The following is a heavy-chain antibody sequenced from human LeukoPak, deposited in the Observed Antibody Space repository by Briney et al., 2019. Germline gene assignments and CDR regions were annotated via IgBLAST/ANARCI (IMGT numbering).Heavy chain of an antibody. V-gene: IGHV1-18*01. CDR2: ISGHTGDT. Sequence: ASVKVSCKTSGYDFKTSGISWVRQAPGQGLEWMGWISGHTGDTHYAKRFQGRLTLTTDTSTSVAYLELSTLRSDDTALYFCAKDVGDSLAGPWFFQFWGQGTLVTPSS. CDR3: AKDVGDSLAGPWFFQF. J-gene: IGHJ4*02. D-gene: IGHD3-16*01. CDR1: GYDFKTSG.